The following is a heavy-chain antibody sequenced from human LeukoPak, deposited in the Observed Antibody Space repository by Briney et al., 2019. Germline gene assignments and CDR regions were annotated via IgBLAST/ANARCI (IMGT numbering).Heavy chain of an antibody. D-gene: IGHD2-2*01. CDR3: ARGAPDSGSTSCDFSRCRNWFDP. CDR2: ISAYNGNT. CDR1: GYTFTSYG. J-gene: IGHJ5*02. V-gene: IGHV1-18*01. Sequence: ASVKVSCKASGYTFTSYGISWVRQAPGQGLEWMGWISAYNGNTNYAQKLQGRVTMTTDTSTSTAYMELRSLRSDDTAVYYCARGAPDSGSTSCDFSRCRNWFDPWGQGTLVTVSS.